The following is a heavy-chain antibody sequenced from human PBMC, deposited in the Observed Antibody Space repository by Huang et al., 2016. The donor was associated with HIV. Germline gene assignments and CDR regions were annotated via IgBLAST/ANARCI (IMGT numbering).Heavy chain of an antibody. V-gene: IGHV3-7*01. CDR1: TFTFGAYW. J-gene: IGHJ6*02. CDR2: IKQDETEK. Sequence: VESGGRLVQPGGSIRLSCVGSTFTFGAYWMSWVRQPPGKGLEWVANIKQDETEKYYVDSVKGRFNISRDNAKKVLFLEMDALRVEDTAIYFCATKTAGMDIWGQGTTVIVSS. CDR3: ATKTAGMDI.